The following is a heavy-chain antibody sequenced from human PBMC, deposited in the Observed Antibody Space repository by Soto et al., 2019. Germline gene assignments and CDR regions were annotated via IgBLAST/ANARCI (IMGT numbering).Heavy chain of an antibody. CDR3: ARLPAAIVGVPAALTRGYYMDV. D-gene: IGHD2-2*01. J-gene: IGHJ6*03. Sequence: QLQLQESGPGLVKPSETLSLTCTVSGGSISSSSYYWGWIRQPPGKGLEWIGSIYYSGSTYYNPSLKSRVTTSVDTSKIPFSLKLRSVTAPDTAVYYCARLPAAIVGVPAALTRGYYMDVWGKGTTVTVSS. V-gene: IGHV4-39*01. CDR2: IYYSGST. CDR1: GGSISSSSYY.